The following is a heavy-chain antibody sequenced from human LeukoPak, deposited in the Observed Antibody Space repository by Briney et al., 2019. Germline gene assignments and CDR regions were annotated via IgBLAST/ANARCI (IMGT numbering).Heavy chain of an antibody. CDR2: IYTSGST. CDR1: GGSLSRYY. Sequence: PSETLSLTCTVSGGSLSRYYWSWIRQPAGKGLEWIGRIYTSGSTNYNPSLKSRVTISVDKSKNQFSLKLSTVTAADTAVYYCARYQDESSIAEAKGFDPWGQGTLVTVSS. V-gene: IGHV4-4*07. J-gene: IGHJ5*02. CDR3: ARYQDESSIAEAKGFDP. D-gene: IGHD6-25*01.